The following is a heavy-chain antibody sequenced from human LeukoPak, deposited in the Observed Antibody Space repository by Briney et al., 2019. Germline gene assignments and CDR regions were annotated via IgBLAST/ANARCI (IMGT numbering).Heavy chain of an antibody. V-gene: IGHV4-59*01. Sequence: SETLSLTCTVSGGSISSYYWSWIRQSPGKGLEWIGYIYYSGSTNYNPSLKSRVTISVDTSKNQFSLKLSSVTAADTAVYYCAGSYYNGYFDYWGQGTLVTVSS. CDR2: IYYSGST. D-gene: IGHD3-10*01. J-gene: IGHJ4*02. CDR3: AGSYYNGYFDY. CDR1: GGSISSYY.